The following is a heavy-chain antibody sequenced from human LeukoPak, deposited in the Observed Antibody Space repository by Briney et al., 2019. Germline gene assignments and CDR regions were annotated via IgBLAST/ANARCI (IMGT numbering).Heavy chain of an antibody. D-gene: IGHD4-17*01. CDR2: TVGGGDGT. CDR3: AKAGMTTGDYFDY. J-gene: IGHJ4*02. Sequence: PGGSLRLSCAASGFTFSSTSMSWVRQAPGKGLEWVAVTVGGGDGTYYADSVKGRFTISRDNSKNTLYLQMNSLGAEDTAVYYCAKAGMTTGDYFDYWGQGTLVTVSS. CDR1: GFTFSSTS. V-gene: IGHV3-23*01.